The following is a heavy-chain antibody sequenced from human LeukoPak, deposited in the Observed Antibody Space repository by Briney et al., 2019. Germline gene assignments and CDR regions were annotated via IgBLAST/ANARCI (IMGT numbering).Heavy chain of an antibody. CDR2: IGSSNEYI. CDR1: GFTFSSHS. V-gene: IGHV3-21*01. CDR3: ARERFHGSGAPRYDL. J-gene: IGHJ4*02. D-gene: IGHD3-10*01. Sequence: GGSLRLSCAASGFTFSSHSISWVRLAAGKGLEWVSSIGSSNEYIYYVDSAKGRFTISRDNAKNSPYLQMNSLRAEDTAVYYCARERFHGSGAPRYDLWGQGTQVTVSS.